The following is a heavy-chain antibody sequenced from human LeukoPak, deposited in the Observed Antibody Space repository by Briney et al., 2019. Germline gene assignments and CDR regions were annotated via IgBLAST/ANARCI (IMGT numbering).Heavy chain of an antibody. CDR1: GFTFSSYA. CDR2: ISGSGGST. V-gene: IGHV3-23*01. Sequence: GGSLRLSCAASGFTFSSYAMSWVRQAPGKGPEWVSAISGSGGSTYYADSVKGRFTISRDNSKNTLYLQMNSLRAEDTAVYYCAKPLYGDYYLFDYWGQGTLVTVSS. CDR3: AKPLYGDYYLFDY. D-gene: IGHD4-17*01. J-gene: IGHJ4*02.